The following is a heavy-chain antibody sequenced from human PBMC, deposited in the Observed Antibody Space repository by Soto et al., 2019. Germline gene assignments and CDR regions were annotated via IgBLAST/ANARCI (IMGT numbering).Heavy chain of an antibody. D-gene: IGHD2-2*01. CDR3: ARRYCSSASCPRNYYGMDV. CDR2: IDPIDSYT. CDR1: GYSFASYW. V-gene: IGHV5-10-1*01. J-gene: IGHJ6*02. Sequence: AESLKISCNGSGYSFASYWISLVRQMPGKGLEWMGRIDPIDSYTNYSPSFQGHVTISADKSISTAYLQWSSLKASDTAMYYCARRYCSSASCPRNYYGMDVWGQGTTVTVSS.